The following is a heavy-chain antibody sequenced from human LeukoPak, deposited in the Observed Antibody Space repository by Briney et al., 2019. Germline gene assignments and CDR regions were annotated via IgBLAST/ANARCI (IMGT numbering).Heavy chain of an antibody. CDR3: ARQAVSGYSYNWFDP. D-gene: IGHD3-22*01. CDR1: GYSFTTYW. J-gene: IGHJ5*02. V-gene: IGHV5-51*01. Sequence: GESLKISCKTSGYSFTTYWIGWVRQVPGKGLEWMGIIYPGDSDTRYSPSFQGQVTISADKSISTAYLQWSSLKASDTAMYYCARQAVSGYSYNWFDPWGQGTLVTVSS. CDR2: IYPGDSDT.